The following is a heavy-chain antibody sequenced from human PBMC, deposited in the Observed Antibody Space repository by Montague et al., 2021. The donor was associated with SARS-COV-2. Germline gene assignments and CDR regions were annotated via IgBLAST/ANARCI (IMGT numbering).Heavy chain of an antibody. V-gene: IGHV6-1*01. D-gene: IGHD3-3*01. CDR1: GDSVSSNSAA. CDR3: ARHSGRDTIFGVVIIPDAFDI. J-gene: IGHJ3*02. Sequence: CAISGDSVSSNSAAWNWIRQSPSRGLEWLGRTYYRSKWYNDYAVSVKSRITINPDTSKNQFSLKLSSVTAADTAVYYCARHSGRDTIFGVVIIPDAFDIWGQGTMVTVSS. CDR2: TYYRSKWYN.